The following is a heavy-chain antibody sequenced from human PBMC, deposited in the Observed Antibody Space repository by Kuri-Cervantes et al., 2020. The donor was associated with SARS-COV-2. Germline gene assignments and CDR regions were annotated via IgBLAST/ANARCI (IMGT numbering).Heavy chain of an antibody. CDR3: ARSGPGAISREDGACDI. CDR2: ITPFNGNT. CDR1: GDSFDYRF. J-gene: IGHJ3*02. D-gene: IGHD5-24*01. V-gene: IGHV1-45*01. Sequence: SVKVSCKASGDSFDYRFLHWVRQAPGQPLEWRGWITPFNGNTNYAQRFQDRVTITRDRSMSTAYMELSSLRSEDTAMYYCARSGPGAISREDGACDIWGQGTMVTVSS.